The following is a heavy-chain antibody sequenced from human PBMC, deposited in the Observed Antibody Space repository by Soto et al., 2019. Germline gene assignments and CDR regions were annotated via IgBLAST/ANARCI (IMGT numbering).Heavy chain of an antibody. V-gene: IGHV3-23*01. CDR1: GFTFSSYA. CDR3: AKELLWFGDLYSHGFGH. D-gene: IGHD3-10*01. Sequence: PGGSLRLSCAASGFTFSSYAMSWVRQAPGKGLEWVSAISGSGGSTYYADSVKGRFTISRDNSKNTLYLQMNSLRAEDTAVYYCAKELLWFGDLYSHGFGHWGQETLVTVSS. J-gene: IGHJ4*02. CDR2: ISGSGGST.